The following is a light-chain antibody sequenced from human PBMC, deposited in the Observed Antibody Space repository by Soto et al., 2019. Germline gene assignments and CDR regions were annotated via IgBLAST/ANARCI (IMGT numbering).Light chain of an antibody. CDR2: QIS. J-gene: IGKJ5*01. CDR1: QSLVPSNGNTY. V-gene: IGKV2-24*01. Sequence: VMTQTPLSSPVTLGQPASISCRSSQSLVPSNGNTYLSWLQQRPGQPPRLLIYQISNRFSGVPDRFSGSGAGTEFTLKISRVEAEDVGVYYCMQATQFPITFGQGTRLELK. CDR3: MQATQFPIT.